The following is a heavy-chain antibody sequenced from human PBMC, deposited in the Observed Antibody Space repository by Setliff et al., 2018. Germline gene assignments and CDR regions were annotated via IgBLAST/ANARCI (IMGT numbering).Heavy chain of an antibody. V-gene: IGHV3-23*01. CDR3: TKDRVYDTTYYFDH. D-gene: IGHD3-9*01. Sequence: PGGSLRLSCAGSGFTFSSYSMNWVRQAPGKGLEWVSTITGKDFSAYYADSVTGRFTISRDNSKNMVYLQMNSLRAEDTAVYYCTKDRVYDTTYYFDHWGQGTLVTVSS. CDR1: GFTFSSYS. J-gene: IGHJ4*02. CDR2: ITGKDFSA.